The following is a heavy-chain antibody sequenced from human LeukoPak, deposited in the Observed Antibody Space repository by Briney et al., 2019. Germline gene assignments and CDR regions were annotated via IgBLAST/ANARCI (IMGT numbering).Heavy chain of an antibody. CDR3: ARNMVRGYEDAFDI. Sequence: PGGSLRLSCAASGFTFSSYGMHWVRQAPGKGLEVVKFLRYDGRDKYYADTVKGRFTISRDNAKNSLYLQMNSLRAEDTAVYYCARNMVRGYEDAFDIWGQGTMVTVSS. J-gene: IGHJ3*02. V-gene: IGHV3-30*02. CDR1: GFTFSSYG. D-gene: IGHD3-10*01. CDR2: LRYDGRDK.